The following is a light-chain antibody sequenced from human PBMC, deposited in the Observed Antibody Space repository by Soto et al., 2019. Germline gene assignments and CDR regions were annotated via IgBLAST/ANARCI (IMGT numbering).Light chain of an antibody. J-gene: IGKJ1*01. CDR3: QHYSSSLQT. V-gene: IGKV3-20*01. CDR1: QSIRNY. Sequence: EVVLTQSPATLSLSPGGRATLSCRASQSIRNYLAWYQQNPGQAPRLLIYDASRRATGIPDRFSGSGSGTDFTLTISRLEPEDFVVYYCQHYSSSLQTFGQGTKV. CDR2: DAS.